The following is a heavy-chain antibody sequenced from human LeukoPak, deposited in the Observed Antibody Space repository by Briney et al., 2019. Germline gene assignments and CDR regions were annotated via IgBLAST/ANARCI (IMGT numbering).Heavy chain of an antibody. D-gene: IGHD3-9*01. Sequence: GRSLRLSCAASGFTFDDYAMHWVRQAPGKGLEWVSGISWNSGSIGYADSVKGRFTISRDNAKNSLYLQMNSLRAEDTALYYCAKGSEYDILTGYNDYWGQGTLVTVSS. V-gene: IGHV3-9*01. CDR3: AKGSEYDILTGYNDY. CDR2: ISWNSGSI. J-gene: IGHJ4*02. CDR1: GFTFDDYA.